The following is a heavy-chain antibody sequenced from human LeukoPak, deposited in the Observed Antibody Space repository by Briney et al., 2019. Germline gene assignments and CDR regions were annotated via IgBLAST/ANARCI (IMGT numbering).Heavy chain of an antibody. J-gene: IGHJ4*02. V-gene: IGHV1-18*01. CDR1: GYTFISYG. CDR2: ISAYNGNT. Sequence: ASVKVSCKASGYTFISYGITWVRQAPGQGLEWMGWISAYNGNTNYAQNLQGRVTMTTGTSTSTAYMELRSLTSDDTAVYFCATSYHYDSSGYPNYFDYWGQGTLVTVSS. CDR3: ATSYHYDSSGYPNYFDY. D-gene: IGHD3-22*01.